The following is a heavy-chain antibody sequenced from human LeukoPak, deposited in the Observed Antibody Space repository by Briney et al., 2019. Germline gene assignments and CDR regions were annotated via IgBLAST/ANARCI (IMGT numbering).Heavy chain of an antibody. CDR2: ISSSSSYI. D-gene: IGHD3-10*01. J-gene: IGHJ4*02. V-gene: IGHV3-21*04. CDR3: ARVVGYGSGSYYDY. CDR1: GFTFSSYS. Sequence: PGGSLRLSCAASGFTFSSYSMNWVRQAPGKGLEWVSSISSSSSYIYYAGSVKGRFAIPRDNAKNSLYLQMNSLRAEDTALYHCARVVGYGSGSYYDYWGQGTLVTVSS.